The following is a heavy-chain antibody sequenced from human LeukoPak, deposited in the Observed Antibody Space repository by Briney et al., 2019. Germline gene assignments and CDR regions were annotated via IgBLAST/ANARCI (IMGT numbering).Heavy chain of an antibody. D-gene: IGHD3-10*01. V-gene: IGHV4-38-2*02. CDR3: ARRLYVSGSYYAPMDV. CDR1: GYSISSGYY. Sequence: SETLSLTCTVSGYSISSGYYWGWIRQPPGKGLEWIGNIYHSGSTYYNPSLKSRLTISVDTSKNQFSLELSSVTAADTALYFCARRLYVSGSYYAPMDVWGKGTTVTISS. CDR2: IYHSGST. J-gene: IGHJ6*03.